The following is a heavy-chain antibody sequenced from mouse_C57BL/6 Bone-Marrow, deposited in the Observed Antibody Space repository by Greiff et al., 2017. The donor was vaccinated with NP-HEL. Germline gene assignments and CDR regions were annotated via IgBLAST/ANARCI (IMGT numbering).Heavy chain of an antibody. D-gene: IGHD2-3*01. Sequence: QVQLQQSGAELARPGASVKLSCKASGYTFTSYGISWVKQRTGQGLEWIGEIYPRSGNTYYNEKFKGKATLTADKSSSTAYMELRSLTSEDSAVYFCAVWLLRPPWCAYWGQGTLVTVSA. J-gene: IGHJ3*01. V-gene: IGHV1-81*01. CDR2: IYPRSGNT. CDR1: GYTFTSYG. CDR3: AVWLLRPPWCAY.